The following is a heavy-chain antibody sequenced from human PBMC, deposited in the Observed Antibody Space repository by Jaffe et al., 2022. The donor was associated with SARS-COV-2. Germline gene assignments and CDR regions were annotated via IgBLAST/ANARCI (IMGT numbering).Heavy chain of an antibody. V-gene: IGHV1-69*01. CDR1: GGTFSSYA. CDR3: ARVILDDLLTGNAFDI. J-gene: IGHJ3*02. Sequence: VLLVQSGAEMRKPGSSVKVSCKASGGTFSSYAITWVRQGPGQGLEWMGGIIPMFGTSNYAQMFQGRVTITADESTSTAYMELSSLRSEDTAVYYCARVILDDLLTGNAFDIWGQGTMVTVSS. D-gene: IGHD3-9*01. CDR2: IIPMFGTS.